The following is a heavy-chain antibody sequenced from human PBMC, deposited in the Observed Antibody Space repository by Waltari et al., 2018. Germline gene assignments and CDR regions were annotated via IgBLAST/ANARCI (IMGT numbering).Heavy chain of an antibody. CDR2: LDGYGART. J-gene: IGHJ6*02. CDR3: ARDWRNLGMDV. V-gene: IGHV3-74*01. D-gene: IGHD3-3*01. Sequence: EVQMVESGGGLVQPGGSLRLSCEASGFPLGIFWVYWIRLRPGKGLMYGPGLDGYGARTRYADSVRGRFTISRDNAKNAVYLQMTSLRDEDTALYYCARDWRNLGMDVWGQGTTVTVSS. CDR1: GFPLGIFW.